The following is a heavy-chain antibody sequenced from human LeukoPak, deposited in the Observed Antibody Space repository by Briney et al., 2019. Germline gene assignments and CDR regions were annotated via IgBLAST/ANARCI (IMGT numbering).Heavy chain of an antibody. V-gene: IGHV3-53*01. D-gene: IGHD1-26*01. CDR3: ARINRGNYFLDY. CDR2: IYGDNAT. Sequence: GSLRLSCAASGFIVSSNYMTWVRQAPGKGLESVSLIYGDNATYYADSVKGRFTISRDSSKNTLFVQMTSLRVEDTAVYYCARINRGNYFLDYWGQGTLVTVSS. CDR1: GFIVSSNY. J-gene: IGHJ4*02.